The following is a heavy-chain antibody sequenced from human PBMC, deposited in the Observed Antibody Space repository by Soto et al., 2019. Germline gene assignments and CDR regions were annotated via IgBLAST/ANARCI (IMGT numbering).Heavy chain of an antibody. D-gene: IGHD3-10*01. V-gene: IGHV3-23*01. Sequence: EVQLLESGGGLVQPGGSLRLSCAASGFTFTNYAMNWVRQAPGKGLEWVSSISGSGTTPYYADSVQGRFTISRDNPRHTLYLEMNSLRAEDTAVYYCARDLFLQGYYGSGNYYALDYWGQGTLVPVSS. CDR1: GFTFTNYA. CDR3: ARDLFLQGYYGSGNYYALDY. J-gene: IGHJ4*02. CDR2: ISGSGTTP.